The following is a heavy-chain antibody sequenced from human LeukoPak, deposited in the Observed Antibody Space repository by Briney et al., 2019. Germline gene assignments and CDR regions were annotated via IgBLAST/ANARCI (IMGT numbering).Heavy chain of an antibody. CDR1: GGSISSYY. D-gene: IGHD6-19*01. V-gene: IGHV4-59*01. CDR3: ARFGLGKHIEVAGIPFDI. J-gene: IGHJ3*02. Sequence: SETLSLTCTVSGGSISSYYWSWIRQPPGKGLEWIGYIYYSGSTNYNPSLKSRVTISVDTSKNQFSLKLSSVTAADTAVYYCARFGLGKHIEVAGIPFDIWGQGTMVTVSS. CDR2: IYYSGST.